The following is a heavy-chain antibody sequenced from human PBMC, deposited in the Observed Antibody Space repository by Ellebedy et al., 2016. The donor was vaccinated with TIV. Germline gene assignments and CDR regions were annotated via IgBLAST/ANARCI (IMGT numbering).Heavy chain of an antibody. Sequence: MPSETLSLTSTVPAGSITGYYWTWIRQPQGTGLEWIGYIYHSGSTNYNPSLKSRVTISADMSKHQFSLNLSSVTAADTAVYYCARVASPTGHGYGLDVWGQGTTVTVSS. CDR1: AGSITGYY. V-gene: IGHV4-59*01. D-gene: IGHD3-9*01. CDR2: IYHSGST. J-gene: IGHJ6*02. CDR3: ARVASPTGHGYGLDV.